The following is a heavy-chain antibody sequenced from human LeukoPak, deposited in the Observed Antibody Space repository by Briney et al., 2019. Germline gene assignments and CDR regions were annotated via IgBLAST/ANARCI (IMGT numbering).Heavy chain of an antibody. J-gene: IGHJ4*02. CDR3: ARDAPPRGSGSYSSN. D-gene: IGHD3-10*01. V-gene: IGHV3-48*02. Sequence: KTGGSLRLSCAASGFTFSTYSMNWVRQAPGKGLEWVSYISSSSSTTYYADSVKGRFTISRDNAKNSLYLQMDSLRDEDTAVYYCARDAPPRGSGSYSSNWGQGTLVTVSS. CDR2: ISSSSSTT. CDR1: GFTFSTYS.